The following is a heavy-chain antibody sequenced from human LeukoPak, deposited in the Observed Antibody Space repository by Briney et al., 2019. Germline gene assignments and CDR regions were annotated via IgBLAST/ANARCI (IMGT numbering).Heavy chain of an antibody. V-gene: IGHV1-18*01. Sequence: GASVKVSCKASGYTFTSYGISWVRQAPGQGLEWMGWISAYNGNTNYAQKLQGRVTMTTDTSTSTAYMELRSLRSDDTAVYYCARAQPTDQLPLVGWFDPWGQGTLVTVSS. D-gene: IGHD2-2*01. J-gene: IGHJ5*02. CDR3: ARAQPTDQLPLVGWFDP. CDR2: ISAYNGNT. CDR1: GYTFTSYG.